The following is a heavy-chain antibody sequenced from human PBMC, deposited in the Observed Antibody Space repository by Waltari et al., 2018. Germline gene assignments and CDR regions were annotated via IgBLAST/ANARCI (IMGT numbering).Heavy chain of an antibody. Sequence: QVQLQESGPGLVKPSQTLSLTCTVSGGSISSGDYYWSWIRQPPGKGLEWIGYIYYSGSTYYNPSLKSRVTIAVDTSKNQFSRKLSSVTAADTAVYYCARDTGGGVAGTTAVFDYWGQGTLVTVSS. D-gene: IGHD6-19*01. V-gene: IGHV4-30-4*08. CDR1: GGSISSGDYY. CDR3: ARDTGGGVAGTTAVFDY. CDR2: IYYSGST. J-gene: IGHJ4*02.